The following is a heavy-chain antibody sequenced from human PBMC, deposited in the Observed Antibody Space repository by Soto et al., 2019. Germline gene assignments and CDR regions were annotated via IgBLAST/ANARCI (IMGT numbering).Heavy chain of an antibody. CDR3: ARQGFGTIHGLVDV. D-gene: IGHD3-10*01. J-gene: IGHJ6*02. V-gene: IGHV4-28*01. CDR1: GYSISSSNW. Sequence: SETLSLTCAVSGYSISSSNWWGWIRQPPGKGLEWIGYIYYSGTTYYNPSLKSRIIISIDASKSQFSLKVNSVTAADTAVYYCARQGFGTIHGLVDVWGQGTTVTVSS. CDR2: IYYSGTT.